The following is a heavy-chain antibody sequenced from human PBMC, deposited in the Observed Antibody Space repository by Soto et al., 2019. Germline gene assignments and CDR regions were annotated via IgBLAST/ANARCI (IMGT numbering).Heavy chain of an antibody. CDR1: GFTFSSYS. V-gene: IGHV3-48*01. D-gene: IGHD6-13*01. CDR2: ISSSSSTI. Sequence: EVQLVESGGGLVQPGGSLRLSCAASGFTFSSYSMNWVRQAPGKGLEWVSYISSSSSTIYYADSVKGRFTISRDNAKNTLYLQMNCLRAEDTAVYYSASHPEHIAEIGWFDPWGQGTLVTVSS. CDR3: ASHPEHIAEIGWFDP. J-gene: IGHJ5*02.